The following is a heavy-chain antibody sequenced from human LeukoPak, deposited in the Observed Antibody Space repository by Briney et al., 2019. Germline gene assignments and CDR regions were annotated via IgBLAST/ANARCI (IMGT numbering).Heavy chain of an antibody. V-gene: IGHV1-2*02. CDR1: GYTFTGYY. J-gene: IGHJ5*02. CDR3: ARDLLRIVVVPAAIYWFDP. Sequence: ASVKVSCTASGYTFTGYYMHWVRQAPGQGLEWMGWINPNSGGTNYAQKFQGRVTMTRDTSISTAYMELSRLRSDDTAVYYCARDLLRIVVVPAAIYWFDPWGQGTLVTVSS. CDR2: INPNSGGT. D-gene: IGHD2-2*02.